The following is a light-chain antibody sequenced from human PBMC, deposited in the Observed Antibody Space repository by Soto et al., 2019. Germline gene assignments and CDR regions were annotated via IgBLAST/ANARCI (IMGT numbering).Light chain of an antibody. J-gene: IGLJ1*01. CDR1: SSDVGGYNY. V-gene: IGLV2-8*01. CDR2: EVS. CDR3: NSYGGSNNYV. Sequence: QSVLTQPPSASGSPGQSVSISCTGNSSDVGGYNYVSWYQLHPGKAPKLIIYEVSKRPSGVPDRFSGSKSGNTASLTVSGLQADDEADYYCNSYGGSNNYVFGTGTKVTVL.